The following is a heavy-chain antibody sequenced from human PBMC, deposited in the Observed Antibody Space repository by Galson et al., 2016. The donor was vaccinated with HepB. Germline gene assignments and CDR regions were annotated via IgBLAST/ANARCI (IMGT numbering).Heavy chain of an antibody. CDR2: VSYDGNYK. D-gene: IGHD3-3*01. V-gene: IGHV3-30*04. Sequence: SLRLSCAASGFTFSSDAMHWVRQAPSKGLEWVAVVSYDGNYKSSADAVKGRFTISRDNSKNPLFLKMNSLRPEDTALYYCARAPPLEGSDYNTQYYFDFWGQGTLVTVSS. CDR3: ARAPPLEGSDYNTQYYFDF. CDR1: GFTFSSDA. J-gene: IGHJ4*02.